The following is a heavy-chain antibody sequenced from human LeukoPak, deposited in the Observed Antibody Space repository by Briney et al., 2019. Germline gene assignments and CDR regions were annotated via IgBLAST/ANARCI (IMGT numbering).Heavy chain of an antibody. J-gene: IGHJ4*02. CDR2: IYPSDSDT. CDR3: ARHKRSLPYDF. D-gene: IGHD3-3*01. V-gene: IGHV5-51*01. CDR1: GYSFTSNW. Sequence: GESLKISCKGSGYSFTSNWIGWVRQMPGKGLEWMGIIYPSDSDTRYSPSFQGQVTIPADKSINTAYLQWSSLKASDTAMYYCARHKRSLPYDFWGQGTLVTVSS.